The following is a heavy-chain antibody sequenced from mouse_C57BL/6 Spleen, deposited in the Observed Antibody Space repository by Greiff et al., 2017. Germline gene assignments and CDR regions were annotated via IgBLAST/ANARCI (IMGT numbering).Heavy chain of an antibody. D-gene: IGHD1-1*01. CDR1: GYTFTSYW. CDR3: ERRECGSSYYFDY. J-gene: IGHJ2*01. V-gene: IGHV1-50*01. Sequence: QVQLQQPGAELVKPGASVKLSCKASGYTFTSYWMQWVKQRPGQGLEWMGEIDPSDSYTNYNQKFKGKTTLTVDTSSSTADMQLSSLKSEDSAVYYCERRECGSSYYFDYWGQGTTLTVSA. CDR2: IDPSDSYT.